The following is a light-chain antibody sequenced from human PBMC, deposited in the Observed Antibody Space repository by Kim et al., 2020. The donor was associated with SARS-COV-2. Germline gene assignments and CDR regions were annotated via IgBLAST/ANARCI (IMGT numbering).Light chain of an antibody. CDR3: QAWDSSTAV. V-gene: IGLV3-1*01. J-gene: IGLJ3*02. Sequence: SASPRQTASITCSGDKLGDKYACWYQQKPGQSPVLVIYQDSKRPSGIPERFSGPNSGNTATLTISGTQAMDEADYYCQAWDSSTAVFGGVTQLTVL. CDR2: QDS. CDR1: KLGDKY.